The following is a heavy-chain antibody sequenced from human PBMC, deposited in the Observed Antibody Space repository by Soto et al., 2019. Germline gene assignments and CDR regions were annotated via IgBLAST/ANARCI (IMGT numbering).Heavy chain of an antibody. Sequence: QLQLQESGPGLVKPSETLSLTCTVSGGSISSSSYYWGWIRQPPGKGLEWIGSIYYSGSTYYNPSLKSRVTISVDTSKTQFSLKLSSVTAADTAVYYCASSYDYIWGSYRYCFDYWGQGTLVTVSS. CDR1: GGSISSSSYY. D-gene: IGHD3-16*02. CDR3: ASSYDYIWGSYRYCFDY. J-gene: IGHJ4*02. CDR2: IYYSGST. V-gene: IGHV4-39*01.